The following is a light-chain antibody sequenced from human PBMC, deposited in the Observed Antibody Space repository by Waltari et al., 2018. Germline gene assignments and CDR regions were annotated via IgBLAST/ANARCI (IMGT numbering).Light chain of an antibody. CDR1: RSDFGSYNL. CDR2: EVT. CDR3: CSYAGSGTLDVV. V-gene: IGLV2-23*02. J-gene: IGLJ2*01. Sequence: QSALTQPASVSGSPGQSITIPCTGARSDFGSYNLFSWYQQHPGKAPKVMIYEVTKRPSGVSDRFSGTRSGNTASLTISGLQPEDEADYYCCSYAGSGTLDVVFGGGTKLTVL.